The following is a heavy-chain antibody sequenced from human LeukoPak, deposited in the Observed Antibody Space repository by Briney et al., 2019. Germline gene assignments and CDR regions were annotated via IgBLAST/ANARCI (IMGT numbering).Heavy chain of an antibody. J-gene: IGHJ4*02. D-gene: IGHD6-19*01. CDR2: ISAYNGNT. CDR3: ARDSAVAGIKGDFDY. Sequence: GASVKVSCKASGYTFTSYGISWVRQAPGQGLEWMGWISAYNGNTNYAQKLQGRVTMTTDTSTSTAYMELRSLRSDDTAVYYCARDSAVAGIKGDFDYWGQGTLVTVSS. CDR1: GYTFTSYG. V-gene: IGHV1-18*01.